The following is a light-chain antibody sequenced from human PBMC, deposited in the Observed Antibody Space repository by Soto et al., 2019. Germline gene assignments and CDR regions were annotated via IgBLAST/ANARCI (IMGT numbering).Light chain of an antibody. CDR3: CSYAGSSTLA. Sequence: QSALTQPASVSGSPGQSITISCTGTNSDVGSYNLVSWYQQHPGKAPKLMIHEGSKRPSGVSNRFSGSKSGNTASLTISGLPAEDEADYYCCSYAGSSTLAFGGGTKLTVL. J-gene: IGLJ2*01. V-gene: IGLV2-23*01. CDR1: NSDVGSYNL. CDR2: EGS.